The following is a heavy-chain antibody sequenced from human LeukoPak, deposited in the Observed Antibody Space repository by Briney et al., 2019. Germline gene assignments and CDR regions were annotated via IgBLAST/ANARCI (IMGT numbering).Heavy chain of an antibody. J-gene: IGHJ3*02. Sequence: PGGSLRLSCAASGFTFSSYAMHWVRQAPGKGLEWVAVISYDGSNKYYADSVKGRFTISRDNSKNTLYLQMNSLRAEDTAVYYCARAEQWLAPRDAFDIWGQGTMVTVSS. CDR1: GFTFSSYA. V-gene: IGHV3-30-3*01. D-gene: IGHD6-19*01. CDR3: ARAEQWLAPRDAFDI. CDR2: ISYDGSNK.